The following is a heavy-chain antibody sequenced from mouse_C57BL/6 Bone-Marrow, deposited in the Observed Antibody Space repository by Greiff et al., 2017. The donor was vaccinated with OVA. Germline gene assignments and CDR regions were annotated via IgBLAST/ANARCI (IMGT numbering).Heavy chain of an antibody. CDR2: IDPNSGGT. V-gene: IGHV1-72*01. D-gene: IGHD1-1*01. J-gene: IGHJ2*01. CDR1: GYTFTSYW. CDR3: AREDYYGSSYYLDY. Sequence: VQLQQPGAELVKPGASVKLSCKASGYTFTSYWMHWVKQRPGRGLEWIGRIDPNSGGTKYNEKFKSKATLTVDKPSSTAYMQLSSLTSEDSAVYYCAREDYYGSSYYLDYWGQGTTLTVSS.